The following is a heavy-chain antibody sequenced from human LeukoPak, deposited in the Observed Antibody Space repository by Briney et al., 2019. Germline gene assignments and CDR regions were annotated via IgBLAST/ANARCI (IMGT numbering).Heavy chain of an antibody. J-gene: IGHJ3*02. V-gene: IGHV3-7*01. D-gene: IGHD3-10*01. Sequence: GSLRLSCAASGFTFSSYWMRWVRQAPGKGLEWVANVKQDGSEKYYVDSVEGRFTISRDNAKNSLYLQMNSLRAEDTAVYYCARTVLLWFGDPRGAFDIWAKGQWSPSLQ. CDR2: VKQDGSEK. CDR1: GFTFSSYW. CDR3: ARTVLLWFGDPRGAFDI.